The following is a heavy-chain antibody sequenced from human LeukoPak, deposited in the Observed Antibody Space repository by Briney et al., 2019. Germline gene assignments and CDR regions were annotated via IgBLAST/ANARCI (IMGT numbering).Heavy chain of an antibody. CDR1: GFAFGSYA. CDR3: AKGWRVAGFDY. CDR2: ISGSGGST. Sequence: PGGSLRLSCAASGFAFGSYAMSWVRQAPGKGLEWVSAISGSGGSTYYADSVKGRFTMSRDNSKNTLYLQTNSLRAEDTAVYYCAKGWRVAGFDYWGQGTLVTVSS. V-gene: IGHV3-23*01. J-gene: IGHJ4*02. D-gene: IGHD3-3*01.